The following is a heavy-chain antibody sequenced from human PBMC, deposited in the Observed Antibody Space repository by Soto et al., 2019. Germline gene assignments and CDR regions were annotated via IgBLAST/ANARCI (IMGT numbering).Heavy chain of an antibody. CDR3: YLCRGSYYCDYYGIDV. D-gene: IGHD1-26*01. J-gene: IGHJ6*02. CDR2: ITYSGRT. Sequence: QLQLRESGPGLVKFSETLPLTCTVSGGSITSTTYYWGWIRQPPGKGLEWIGSITYSGRTNYNPSLKSRVTISVDTSKGQFSLKLDSVTAADTAVYFCYLCRGSYYCDYYGIDVWGQGTTVTVSS. V-gene: IGHV4-39*01. CDR1: GGSITSTTYY.